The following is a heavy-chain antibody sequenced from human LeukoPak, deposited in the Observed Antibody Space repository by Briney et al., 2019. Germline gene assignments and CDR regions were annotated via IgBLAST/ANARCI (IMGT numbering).Heavy chain of an antibody. CDR2: ISYDGSSK. Sequence: GGSLRLSCAASGFTFSSYAMHWVRQAPGKGLEWVAVISYDGSSKYYADSVKGRFTISRDDSKNTLYLQMNSLRAEDTALYYCAKGSGSYWAYFDYWGQGTLVTVSS. CDR3: AKGSGSYWAYFDY. D-gene: IGHD1-26*01. V-gene: IGHV3-30*04. J-gene: IGHJ4*02. CDR1: GFTFSSYA.